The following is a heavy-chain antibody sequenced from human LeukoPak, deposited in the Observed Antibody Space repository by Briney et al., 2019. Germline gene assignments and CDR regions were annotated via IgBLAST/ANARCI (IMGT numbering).Heavy chain of an antibody. CDR1: GGSISSYY. J-gene: IGHJ5*02. D-gene: IGHD6-13*01. V-gene: IGHV4-59*01. CDR2: IYNSGTT. Sequence: PADTLSLTCTVSGGSISSYYWSWIRQSSGKGLEWIGSIYNSGTTNYNPSLKSRVTISIDTSMNQLSLKLSSVTAADTAVYYCAREYGSSHWLDPWGQGTLVTVSS. CDR3: AREYGSSHWLDP.